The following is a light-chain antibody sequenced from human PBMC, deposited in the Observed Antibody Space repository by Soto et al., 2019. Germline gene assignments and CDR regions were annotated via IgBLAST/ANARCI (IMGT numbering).Light chain of an antibody. J-gene: IGKJ1*01. V-gene: IGKV3-15*01. CDR1: QSVSSN. CDR3: QQHKNWPPLT. Sequence: EIVMTQSPATLSVSPGERATLSCRASQSVSSNLAWYQQKPGQAPRLIIYGASTRATGIPARFSGSGSGTEFTLTISSLQSEDFAVYYCQQHKNWPPLTFGQGTKVEIK. CDR2: GAS.